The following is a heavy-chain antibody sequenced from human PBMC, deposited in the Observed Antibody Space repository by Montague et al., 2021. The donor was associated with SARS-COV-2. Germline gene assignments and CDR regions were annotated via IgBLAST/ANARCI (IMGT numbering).Heavy chain of an antibody. CDR1: GFSLSTPNVG. Sequence: PPLVKPTQTLTLTCTFSGFSLSTPNVGVAWIRQPPGKALEWLAVIYSNGDKRYSPSLQRRLTITKDTSRNQVVLSLTNVDPLDTATYYCAHLIRYYDIFTGIPFDDWGQGTQVTVSS. J-gene: IGHJ4*02. CDR3: AHLIRYYDIFTGIPFDD. D-gene: IGHD3-9*01. CDR2: IYSNGDK. V-gene: IGHV2-5*01.